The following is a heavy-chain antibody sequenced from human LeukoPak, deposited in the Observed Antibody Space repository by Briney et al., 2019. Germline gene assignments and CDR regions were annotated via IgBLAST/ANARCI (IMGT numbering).Heavy chain of an antibody. CDR3: ARGKLGWDYTAAFDI. CDR2: INWNGGST. Sequence: GGSLRLSCAASGFTFSSYAMSWVRQAPGKGLEWVSGINWNGGSTGYADSVKGRFTISRDNAKNSLYLQMNSLRAEDTALYYCARGKLGWDYTAAFDIWGQGTMVTVSS. J-gene: IGHJ3*02. CDR1: GFTFSSYA. V-gene: IGHV3-20*04. D-gene: IGHD4-23*01.